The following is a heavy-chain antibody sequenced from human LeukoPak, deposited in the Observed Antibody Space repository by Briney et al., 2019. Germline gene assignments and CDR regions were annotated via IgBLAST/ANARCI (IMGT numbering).Heavy chain of an antibody. D-gene: IGHD2-21*02. V-gene: IGHV3-53*01. CDR3: AKVDERVVVVTAPFDY. J-gene: IGHJ4*02. CDR1: GFTVSDNY. Sequence: GGSLRLSCAASGFTVSDNYMSWVRQAPGKGLEWVSLIYSDKTHYADSVKGRFTTSRDNSKNTLYLQMNSLRAEDTAVYYCAKVDERVVVVTAPFDYWGQGTLVTVSS. CDR2: IYSDKT.